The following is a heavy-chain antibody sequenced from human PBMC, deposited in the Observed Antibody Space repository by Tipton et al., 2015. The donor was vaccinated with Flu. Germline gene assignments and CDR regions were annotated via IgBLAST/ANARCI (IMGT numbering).Heavy chain of an antibody. D-gene: IGHD3-10*01. CDR2: IYTSGST. J-gene: IGHJ6*03. V-gene: IGHV4-59*10. CDR3: ARVGKGRGVNSLNFLYHMGV. CDR1: GGSISSYY. Sequence: LRLSCAVYGGSISSYYWSWIRQPAGKGLEWIGRIYTSGSTNYNPSLKSRVTMSVDTSKNQFSLKLSSVTAADTAVYYCARVGKGRGVNSLNFLYHMGVWGQGAPVPVSS.